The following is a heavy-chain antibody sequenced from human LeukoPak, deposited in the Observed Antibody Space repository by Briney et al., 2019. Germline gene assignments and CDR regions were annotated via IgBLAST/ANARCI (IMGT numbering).Heavy chain of an antibody. Sequence: ASVKVSCKASGYTFTTYAMNWVRQAPGQGLEWMGWINPNSGGTNYAQKFQGRVTMTRDTSISTAYMELSRLRSDDTAVYYCARSPRLSGSYYNDYYYYYMDVWGKGTTVTISS. CDR1: GYTFTTYA. V-gene: IGHV1-2*02. CDR3: ARSPRLSGSYYNDYYYYYMDV. CDR2: INPNSGGT. D-gene: IGHD3-10*01. J-gene: IGHJ6*03.